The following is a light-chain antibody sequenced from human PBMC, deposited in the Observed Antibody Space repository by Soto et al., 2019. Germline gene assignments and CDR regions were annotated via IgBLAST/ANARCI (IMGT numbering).Light chain of an antibody. Sequence: QSVLTQPASVSGSPGQSITISCTGTINDVGAYNYVSWYQQRPGSAPQLILFDVNNRPSGTSNRFSGSKSGHTAYLTISAPQSDDEAIYHCSSYTSSYTLVFGSGTKLTVL. CDR2: DVN. V-gene: IGLV2-14*01. J-gene: IGLJ1*01. CDR1: INDVGAYNY. CDR3: SSYTSSYTLV.